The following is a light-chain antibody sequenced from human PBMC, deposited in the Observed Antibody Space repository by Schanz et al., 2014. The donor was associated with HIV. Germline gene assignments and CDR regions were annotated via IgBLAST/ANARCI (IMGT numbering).Light chain of an antibody. CDR3: QQYNSYSYT. Sequence: DTQMTQSPSSVSASVGDRVTITCRASQSINTWLAWYQQKPGRAPKLLIYKASSLETGVPSTFSGSGSETEFTLTISSLQTDDFATYYCQQYNSYSYTFGQGTKLEIK. J-gene: IGKJ2*01. CDR1: QSINTW. CDR2: KAS. V-gene: IGKV1-5*03.